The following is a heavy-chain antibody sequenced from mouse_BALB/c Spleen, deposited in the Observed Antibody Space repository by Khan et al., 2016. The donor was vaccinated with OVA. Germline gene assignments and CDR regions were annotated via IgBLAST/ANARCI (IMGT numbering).Heavy chain of an antibody. CDR1: GYTFTNYG. CDR3: ARSNSYWYFDV. V-gene: IGHV9-3-1*01. J-gene: IGHJ1*01. Sequence: QIQLVQSGPELKKPGETVKISCKASGYTFTNYGMNWVKQAPGKGLKWMGWINTYSGEPTYADDFKGRSAFSLKTSASTAYLQIKNLKNEDTATYFCARSNSYWYFDVWGAGTTVTVSS. D-gene: IGHD4-1*02. CDR2: INTYSGEP.